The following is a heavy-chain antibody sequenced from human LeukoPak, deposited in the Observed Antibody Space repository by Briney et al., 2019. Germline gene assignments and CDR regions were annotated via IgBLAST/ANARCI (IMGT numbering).Heavy chain of an antibody. CDR2: ISWNSGSI. J-gene: IGHJ4*02. Sequence: GGSLRLSCAASGFTFDDYAMHWVRQAPGKGLEWVSGISWNSGSICYADSVKGRFTISRDNAKNSPYLQMNSLRAEDTALYYCAKSSYYDSSGYFDYWGQGTLVTVSS. D-gene: IGHD3-22*01. CDR3: AKSSYYDSSGYFDY. CDR1: GFTFDDYA. V-gene: IGHV3-9*01.